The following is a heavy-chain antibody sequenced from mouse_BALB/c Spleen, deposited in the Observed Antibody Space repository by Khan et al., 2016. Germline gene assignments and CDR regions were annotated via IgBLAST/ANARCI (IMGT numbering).Heavy chain of an antibody. J-gene: IGHJ3*01. CDR3: VRLSYYYGSSYGWFSD. V-gene: IGHV1-7*01. D-gene: IGHD1-1*01. CDR1: AYTFTDYW. Sequence: QVQLQQSGAELTKPGASVKMSCKASAYTFTDYWMHWVKQRPGQGLEWIGYINPSTGYTKYNQMFKDKATLTADKSSSTAYMTLSSLTSEYSAVYYCVRLSYYYGSSYGWFSDWGQGTLVPVSA. CDR2: INPSTGYT.